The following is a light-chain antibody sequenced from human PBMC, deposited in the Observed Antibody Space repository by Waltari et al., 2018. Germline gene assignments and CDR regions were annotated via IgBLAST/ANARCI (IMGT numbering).Light chain of an antibody. V-gene: IGKV1-12*01. Sequence: DIQMTQSPSSVSASVGDRVTITCRASQDISNWLAWYQQKPGKGPNLLIFGAFTLQSGVPSRFSGSGSETDFTLTISGLQPEDSATYFCQQGSSFPPTFGQGTKVEIK. CDR1: QDISNW. CDR2: GAF. CDR3: QQGSSFPPT. J-gene: IGKJ1*01.